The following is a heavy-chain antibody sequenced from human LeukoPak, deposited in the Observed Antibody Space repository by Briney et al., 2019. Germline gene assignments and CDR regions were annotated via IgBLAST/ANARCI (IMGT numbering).Heavy chain of an antibody. J-gene: IGHJ4*02. CDR1: GFTFDDYG. D-gene: IGHD1-26*01. V-gene: IGHV3-20*04. CDR3: ARALPGSGSYAVLDY. Sequence: GGSMRLSCAASGFTFDDYGMSWVRQAPGKGLEWVSGINWNGGSTGYADPVKGRFTISRDNAKNSLYLQMNSLRAEDTALYYCARALPGSGSYAVLDYWGQGTLVTVSS. CDR2: INWNGGST.